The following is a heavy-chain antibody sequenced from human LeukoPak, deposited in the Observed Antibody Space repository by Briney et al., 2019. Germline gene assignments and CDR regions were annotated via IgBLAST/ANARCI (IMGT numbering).Heavy chain of an antibody. D-gene: IGHD3-10*01. J-gene: IGHJ6*03. CDR1: GQSFSTGYY. V-gene: IGHV4-38-2*01. Sequence: SETLSLTCVVAGQSFSTGYYWALIRQPPGKGLEWIGNIHHTGITYYNPSLKSRVTISLDKSRNQFSLNLNSVTASDTAMYYCARQNAYYYHIDVWGKGTTVTVSS. CDR3: ARQNAYYYHIDV. CDR2: IHHTGIT.